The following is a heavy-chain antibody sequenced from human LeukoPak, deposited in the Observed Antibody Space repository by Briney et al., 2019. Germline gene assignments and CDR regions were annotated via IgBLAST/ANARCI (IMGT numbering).Heavy chain of an antibody. D-gene: IGHD2-8*01. Sequence: ASVKVSCKASGYTLTIYYLHLVRHAPGQGLEWLGWINLNGGGTLSAQKFQGRVTMTRDASISTAYMELRGLRSDDTAVYYCATRCTNGVCYKAYYMDVWGKGTTVTVSS. V-gene: IGHV1-2*02. CDR3: ATRCTNGVCYKAYYMDV. CDR1: GYTLTIYY. CDR2: INLNGGGT. J-gene: IGHJ6*03.